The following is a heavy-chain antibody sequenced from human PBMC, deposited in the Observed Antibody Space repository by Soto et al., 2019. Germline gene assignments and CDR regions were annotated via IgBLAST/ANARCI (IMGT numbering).Heavy chain of an antibody. J-gene: IGHJ4*02. CDR1: GFTVSNTH. D-gene: IGHD5-18*01. Sequence: PGGSLRLSCTASGFTVSNTHMTWVRQAPGRGPEWVSNIYPAGNTFYADSVKGRFTMSRDISKNMLYLQMNSLRAEDTAVYYCARGLDTAKVGYWGQGTLVTVSS. CDR3: ARGLDTAKVGY. CDR2: IYPAGNT. V-gene: IGHV3-53*01.